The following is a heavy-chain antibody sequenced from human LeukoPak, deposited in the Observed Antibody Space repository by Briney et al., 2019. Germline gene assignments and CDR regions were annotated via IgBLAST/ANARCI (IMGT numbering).Heavy chain of an antibody. J-gene: IGHJ3*02. V-gene: IGHV1-46*01. D-gene: IGHD5-24*01. Sequence: ASVKVSCKASGGTFSSYAISWVRRAPGQGLEWMGIINPSGGSTNYAQNFQARVTVTRDTSTSTVYMELSSLRSEDTAVYYCARVRDGYNDAYDIWGQGTMVTVPS. CDR3: ARVRDGYNDAYDI. CDR1: GGTFSSYA. CDR2: INPSGGST.